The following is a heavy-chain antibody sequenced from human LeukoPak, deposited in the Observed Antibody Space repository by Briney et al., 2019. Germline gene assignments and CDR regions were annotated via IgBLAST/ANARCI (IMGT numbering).Heavy chain of an antibody. D-gene: IGHD6-13*01. CDR3: ARDSPYSGSSLGFDF. CDR1: GYKFTSFG. CDR2: ISGYNGNT. J-gene: IGHJ4*02. Sequence: KPGASVKVSCKASGYKFTSFGVSWVRQAPGQGLQWMGWISGYNGNTNFAQKFQGRVTMTTDTSTSTAYMELRSLRSDDTAVYYCARDSPYSGSSLGFDFWGQGTLVTVSS. V-gene: IGHV1-18*01.